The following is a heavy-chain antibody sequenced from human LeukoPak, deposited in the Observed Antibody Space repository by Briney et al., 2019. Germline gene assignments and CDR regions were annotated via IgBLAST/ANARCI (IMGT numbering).Heavy chain of an antibody. CDR2: ISSSGDTT. CDR3: AKGDRVAAAAMVDY. Sequence: QPGGSLRLSCAASGFTFSSYAMSWVRQAPGKGLEWVSTISSSGDTTYYADSVKGRFTISRDNSKTTLYGQMNSLRVEDTAIYYCAKGDRVAAAAMVDYWGQGTLVTVSS. V-gene: IGHV3-23*01. J-gene: IGHJ4*02. CDR1: GFTFSSYA. D-gene: IGHD6-13*01.